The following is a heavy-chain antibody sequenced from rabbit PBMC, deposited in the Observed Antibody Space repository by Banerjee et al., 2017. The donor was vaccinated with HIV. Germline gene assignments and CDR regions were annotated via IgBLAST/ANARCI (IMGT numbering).Heavy chain of an antibody. J-gene: IGHJ4*01. CDR1: GFDLSSYYY. CDR3: ARADATSSGWYLKYFNL. D-gene: IGHD1-1*01. Sequence: QSLEESGGDLVKPGASLTLTCTASGFDLSSYYYMCWVRQAPGKGLEWIACIYGGSSGWTYYASWAKGRFTISKTSSTTVTLQMTSLTVADTATYFCARADATSSGWYLKYFNLWGPGTLVTVS. V-gene: IGHV1S40*01. CDR2: IYGGSSGWT.